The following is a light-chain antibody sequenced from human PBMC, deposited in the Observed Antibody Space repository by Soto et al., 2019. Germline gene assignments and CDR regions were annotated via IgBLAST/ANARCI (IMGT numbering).Light chain of an antibody. J-gene: IGKJ1*01. CDR2: AAS. CDR3: QQSDSLPPT. V-gene: IGKV1-39*01. CDR1: QSVTNY. Sequence: DIQMTQSPSFLSASVGGRVSITCRASQSVTNYLNWYQQKPGKAPKLLIFAASSLQSGVPSRFSGSGSGTDFTLTVTNLQPEDFETYYCQQSDSLPPTLGQGTKVDIK.